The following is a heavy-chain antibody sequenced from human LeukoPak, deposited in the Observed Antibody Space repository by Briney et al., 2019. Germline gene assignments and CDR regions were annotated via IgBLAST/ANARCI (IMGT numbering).Heavy chain of an antibody. D-gene: IGHD4-11*01. J-gene: IGHJ3*02. Sequence: GGSLRLSCSASGFTFSSYAMHWVRQAPGKGLEYVSAISSTGGSIYYADSVKGRFTISRDNSKNTLYLQMSSLRAEDTSVYYCVKAPRTTVVGFDIWGQGTMVTVSS. CDR2: ISSTGGSI. V-gene: IGHV3-64D*09. CDR3: VKAPRTTVVGFDI. CDR1: GFTFSSYA.